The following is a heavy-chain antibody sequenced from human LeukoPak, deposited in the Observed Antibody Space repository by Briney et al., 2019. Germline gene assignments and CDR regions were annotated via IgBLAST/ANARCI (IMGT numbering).Heavy chain of an antibody. Sequence: SETLSLTCTVSGYSLNSGYYWGWIRQPPGKRLEWIGSIQSSGTTYYNPSLKSRVTISVDKSKNQFSLKLSSVTAADTTVYYCARGDFTSGSYPFDYWGQGTLVTVSS. CDR3: ARGDFTSGSYPFDY. CDR2: IQSSGTT. V-gene: IGHV4-38-2*02. D-gene: IGHD1-26*01. J-gene: IGHJ4*02. CDR1: GYSLNSGYY.